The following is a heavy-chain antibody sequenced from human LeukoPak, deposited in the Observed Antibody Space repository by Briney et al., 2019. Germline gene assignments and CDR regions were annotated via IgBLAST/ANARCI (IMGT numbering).Heavy chain of an antibody. CDR3: ARDRNGRQYGSGSYYGVYYYMDV. D-gene: IGHD3-10*01. J-gene: IGHJ6*03. Sequence: SETLSLTCTVSGGSISSHYWSWIRQPPGKGLEWIGYIYYGGSTNYNPSLKSRVTISVDTSKNQFSLKLSSVTAADTAVYYCARDRNGRQYGSGSYYGVYYYMDVWGKGTTVTVSS. CDR2: IYYGGST. CDR1: GGSISSHY. V-gene: IGHV4-59*11.